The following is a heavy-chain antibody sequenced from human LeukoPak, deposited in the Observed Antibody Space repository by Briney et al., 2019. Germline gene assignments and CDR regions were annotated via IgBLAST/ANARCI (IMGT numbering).Heavy chain of an antibody. Sequence: GGSLRLSCAASGFTFDDYGMSWVRQAPGKGLVWVSRISSDGSSTSFADSVKGRFTISRDNAENTLYLHMNGLRDEDTAVYFCARGPPDGSGSYYPGDYWGQGTLVTVSS. D-gene: IGHD3-10*01. CDR2: ISSDGSST. J-gene: IGHJ4*02. CDR3: ARGPPDGSGSYYPGDY. V-gene: IGHV3-74*01. CDR1: GFTFDDYG.